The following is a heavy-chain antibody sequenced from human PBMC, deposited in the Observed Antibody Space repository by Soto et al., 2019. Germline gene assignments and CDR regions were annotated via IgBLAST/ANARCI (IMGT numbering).Heavy chain of an antibody. CDR2: INAGNGNT. V-gene: IGHV1-3*05. Sequence: QVQLVQSGAEEKKPGASVKVSCKSSGYTFTSYAMHWVRQAPGQRLECMGWINAGNGNTRYSQRFQGRVTITRDTAASTAYMELSSLRSEDTAVYYCARGGSGWPLDYWGQGTLVTVSS. CDR1: GYTFTSYA. J-gene: IGHJ4*02. CDR3: ARGGSGWPLDY. D-gene: IGHD6-19*01.